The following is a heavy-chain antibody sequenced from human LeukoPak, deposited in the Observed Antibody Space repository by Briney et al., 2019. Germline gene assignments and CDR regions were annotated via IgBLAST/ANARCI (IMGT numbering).Heavy chain of an antibody. V-gene: IGHV1-2*04. D-gene: IGHD3-10*01. J-gene: IGHJ4*02. Sequence: ASVKVSCKASGYTFTSYGISWVRQAPGQGLEWVGWINSNNGDTNSAQKFQGWVTMTRDTSISTLYLELNSLKSDDTAVYYCAREALVGQKEFDYWGQGTLVTVSS. CDR3: AREALVGQKEFDY. CDR1: GYTFTSYG. CDR2: INSNNGDT.